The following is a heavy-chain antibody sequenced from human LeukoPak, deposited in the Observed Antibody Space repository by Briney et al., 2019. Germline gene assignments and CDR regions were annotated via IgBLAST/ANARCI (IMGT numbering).Heavy chain of an antibody. D-gene: IGHD3-10*01. CDR1: GFTVSSNY. CDR2: ISSSSSYI. J-gene: IGHJ4*02. Sequence: GGSLRLSCAASGFTVSSNYMSWVRQAPGKGLEWVSSISSSSSYIYYADSVKGRFTISRDNAKNSLYLQMNSLRAEDTAVYYYARGAVVRGPNEGYFDYWGQGTLVTVSS. CDR3: ARGAVVRGPNEGYFDY. V-gene: IGHV3-21*01.